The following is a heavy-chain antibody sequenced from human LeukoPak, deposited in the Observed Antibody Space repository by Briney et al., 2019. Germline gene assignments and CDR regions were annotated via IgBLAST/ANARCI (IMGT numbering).Heavy chain of an antibody. V-gene: IGHV3-74*01. CDR2: INSDGSST. J-gene: IGHJ3*02. CDR3: ARGRYYDSSDVFDI. Sequence: PGGFLRLSCAASEFTFSSYWMHWVRQAPGKGLVWVSRINSDGSSTSYADSVKGRLTISRDNAKNTLYLQMNSLRAEDTAVYYCARGRYYDSSDVFDIWGQGTMVTVSS. D-gene: IGHD3-22*01. CDR1: EFTFSSYW.